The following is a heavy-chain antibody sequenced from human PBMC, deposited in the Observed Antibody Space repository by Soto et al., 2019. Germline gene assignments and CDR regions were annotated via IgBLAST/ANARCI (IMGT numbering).Heavy chain of an antibody. J-gene: IGHJ3*02. D-gene: IGHD5-18*01. CDR2: IYTSGST. V-gene: IGHV4-4*07. CDR1: GGSISSYY. Sequence: SETLSLTCIVSGGSISSYYWSWIRQPAGKGLEWIGHIYTSGSTNNNPSLKSRGTMSVDTSKNQFPLKLSSVTAADTAVYCCARTDTPMGLMDIWGRGTMVTVSS. CDR3: ARTDTPMGLMDI.